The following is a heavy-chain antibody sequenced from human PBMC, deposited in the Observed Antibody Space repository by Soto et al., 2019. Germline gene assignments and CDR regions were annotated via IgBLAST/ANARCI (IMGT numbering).Heavy chain of an antibody. J-gene: IGHJ3*02. CDR3: ARTANGWFSAFDI. CDR1: GFTFSSYA. V-gene: IGHV3-23*01. CDR2: ISGSGGTT. Sequence: EVQLLESGGGLVQPGGSLRLSCAASGFTFSSYAMSWVRQAPGKGLEWVSAISGSGGTTYYADSVKGRFTFSRDNSKNTLYLPMHSLRAEDPAVYYCARTANGWFSAFDIWGQGTMVTVS. D-gene: IGHD6-19*01.